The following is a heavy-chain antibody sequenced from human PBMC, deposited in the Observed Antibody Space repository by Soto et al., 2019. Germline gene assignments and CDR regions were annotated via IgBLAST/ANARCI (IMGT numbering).Heavy chain of an antibody. Sequence: SETLSLTCTVSGGSINRYYWSWIRQPPGKGLEWIGYIYYSGSTNYNPSLKSRVTISVDTSKNQFSLKLSSVTAADTAVYYCARWPQLKPRFDYWGQGTLVTVSS. CDR3: ARWPQLKPRFDY. CDR1: GGSINRYY. V-gene: IGHV4-59*12. CDR2: IYYSGST. J-gene: IGHJ4*02. D-gene: IGHD1-1*01.